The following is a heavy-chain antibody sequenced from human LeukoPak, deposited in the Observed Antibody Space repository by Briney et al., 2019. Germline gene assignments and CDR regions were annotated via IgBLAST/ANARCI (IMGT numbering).Heavy chain of an antibody. D-gene: IGHD2-2*02. Sequence: ASVKVSCKASGYTFTSYGISWVRQAPGQGLEWMGWISAYNGNTNYAQKLQGRVTMTTDTSTSTAYMELRSLRSDDTAVYYCARDRPPSGDTARPHKSYYYYYYMDVWGKGTTVTISS. V-gene: IGHV1-18*01. J-gene: IGHJ6*03. CDR3: ARDRPPSGDTARPHKSYYYYYYMDV. CDR2: ISAYNGNT. CDR1: GYTFTSYG.